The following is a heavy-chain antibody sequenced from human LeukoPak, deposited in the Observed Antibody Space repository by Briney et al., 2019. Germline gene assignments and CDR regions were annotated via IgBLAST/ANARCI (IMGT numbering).Heavy chain of an antibody. CDR3: AREGRFLEWFEADYYYYYMDV. CDR1: GGSISSYY. Sequence: PSETLSLTCTVSGGSISSYYWSWIRQPAGKGLGWIGRIYTSGSTNYNPSLKSRVTMSVDTSKNQFSLKLSSVTAADTAVYYCAREGRFLEWFEADYYYYYMDVWGKGTTVTVSS. D-gene: IGHD3-3*01. V-gene: IGHV4-4*07. CDR2: IYTSGST. J-gene: IGHJ6*03.